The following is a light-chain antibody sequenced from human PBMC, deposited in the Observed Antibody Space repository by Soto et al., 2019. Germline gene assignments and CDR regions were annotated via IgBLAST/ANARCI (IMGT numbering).Light chain of an antibody. V-gene: IGKV3-20*01. Sequence: EVVLTQSPGTLSLSPGERATLSCRASQTVRNNYLAWYQQKPGQAPRLLIYDASSRATGIPGRFSGGGSGTDFTLTISRLAPADFAVYYCQQFSSYQLTFGGGTKVDIK. CDR2: DAS. J-gene: IGKJ4*01. CDR1: QTVRNNY. CDR3: QQFSSYQLT.